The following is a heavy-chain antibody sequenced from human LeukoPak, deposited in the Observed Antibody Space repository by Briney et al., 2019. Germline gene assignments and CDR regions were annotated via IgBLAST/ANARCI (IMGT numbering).Heavy chain of an antibody. Sequence: GGSLRLSCAASGFTFSSYWMSWVRQAPGKGLEWVANIKQDGSEKYYVDSVKGRFTISRDNAKNSLYLQMNSLRAEDTAVYYCARDTGIVATESSDFDYWGQGTLVTVSS. CDR1: GFTFSSYW. J-gene: IGHJ4*02. CDR2: IKQDGSEK. V-gene: IGHV3-7*01. CDR3: ARDTGIVATESSDFDY. D-gene: IGHD6-13*01.